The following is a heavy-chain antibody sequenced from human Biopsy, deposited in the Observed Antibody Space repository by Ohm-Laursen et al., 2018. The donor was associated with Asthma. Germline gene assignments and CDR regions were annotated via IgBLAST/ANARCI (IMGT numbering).Heavy chain of an antibody. J-gene: IGHJ6*02. V-gene: IGHV4-39*01. CDR2: IYYSGTT. CDR3: VRGSSSWHHGPFHYYYGLDV. D-gene: IGHD6-13*01. CDR1: SGSGGYMRSGNYY. Sequence: GTLSLTCSLSSGSGGYMRSGNYYWGWIRQPPGKGLEWIGSIYYSGTTYYNPSLESRVTVSADTPKTQFSLKLTSVTAADTAVYYCVRGSSSWHHGPFHYYYGLDVWGQGTTATVSS.